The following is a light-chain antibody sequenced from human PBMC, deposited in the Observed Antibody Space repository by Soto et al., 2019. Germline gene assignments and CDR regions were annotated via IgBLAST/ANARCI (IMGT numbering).Light chain of an antibody. CDR3: QQRSSWPPT. V-gene: IGKV3-11*01. Sequence: EIVMTQSPATLTVSPGERATLSCRASQSAGTNLAWYQQKPGQAPRLLIYDASTRATGIPARFSGSGSGTDFTLTISSLEPEDVGVYYCQQRSSWPPTFGGGTKVDI. J-gene: IGKJ4*01. CDR1: QSAGTN. CDR2: DAS.